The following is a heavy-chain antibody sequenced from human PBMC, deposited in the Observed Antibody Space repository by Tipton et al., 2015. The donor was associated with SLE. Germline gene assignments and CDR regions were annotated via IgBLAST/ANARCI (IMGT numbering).Heavy chain of an antibody. CDR3: AKGRGYGTPRNDYFDY. D-gene: IGHD5-12*01. Sequence: GSLRLSCAASGFTFSSYWMHWVRQAPGKGLVWVSRINGDGSSTTYADSVKGRFTISRDNAKNTLYLHMNSLRPEDTAFYYCAKGRGYGTPRNDYFDYWGQGTLVTVSS. CDR2: INGDGSST. CDR1: GFTFSSYW. J-gene: IGHJ4*02. V-gene: IGHV3-74*01.